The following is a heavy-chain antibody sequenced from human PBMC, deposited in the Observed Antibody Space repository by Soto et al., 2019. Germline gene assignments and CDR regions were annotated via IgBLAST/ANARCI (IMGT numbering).Heavy chain of an antibody. Sequence: GGSLRLSCAASGFTFSTYAMSWVRQAPGKGLEWVSSISASGDITYYADSVKGRFTVSRDNSKNTLSLQMNSLRAEDTAVYYCAKGGGYYPSYFDYWGQGTLVTVSS. CDR3: AKGGGYYPSYFDY. D-gene: IGHD3-22*01. V-gene: IGHV3-23*01. CDR2: ISASGDIT. CDR1: GFTFSTYA. J-gene: IGHJ4*02.